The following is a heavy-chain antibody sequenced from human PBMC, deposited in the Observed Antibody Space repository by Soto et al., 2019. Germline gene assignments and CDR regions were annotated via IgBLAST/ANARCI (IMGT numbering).Heavy chain of an antibody. V-gene: IGHV1-58*01. D-gene: IGHD4-17*01. CDR2: IVVGSGNT. CDR3: AAAIMTTDDAFDI. J-gene: IGHJ3*02. CDR1: GFTFTSSA. Sequence: GASVKVSCKASGFTFTSSAVQCVRQARGQRLEWIGWIVVGSGNTNYAQKFQERVTITRDMSTSTAYMELSSLRSEDTAVYYCAAAIMTTDDAFDIWGQGTMVTVSS.